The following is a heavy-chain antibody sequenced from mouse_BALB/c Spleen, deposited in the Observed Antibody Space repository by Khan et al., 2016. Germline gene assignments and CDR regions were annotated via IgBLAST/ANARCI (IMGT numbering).Heavy chain of an antibody. CDR1: GYTFTDYE. CDR3: TRFITKDY. Sequence: QVRLQQSGAELVRPGASVTLSCKASGYTFTDYEMHWVKQTPVHGLEWIGAIDPETGGTAYNQKFKGKATLTADKSSSTAYMELRSLTSEDSAVYYCTRFITKDYWGQGTTLTVSS. V-gene: IGHV1-15*01. J-gene: IGHJ2*01. CDR2: IDPETGGT. D-gene: IGHD1-1*01.